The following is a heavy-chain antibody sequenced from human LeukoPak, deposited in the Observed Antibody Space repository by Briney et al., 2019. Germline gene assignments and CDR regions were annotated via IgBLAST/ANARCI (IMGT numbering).Heavy chain of an antibody. Sequence: GGSLRLSCAASGFTFSDYYMSWIRQAPGKGLECVSTISGSGATTHYADSVKGRFTISRDNSKNTLYLQMNSLRAEDTAVYYCARRSGTIDYWGQGTLVTVSS. CDR3: ARRSGTIDY. J-gene: IGHJ4*02. CDR1: GFTFSDYY. CDR2: ISGSGATT. V-gene: IGHV3-23*01. D-gene: IGHD3-10*01.